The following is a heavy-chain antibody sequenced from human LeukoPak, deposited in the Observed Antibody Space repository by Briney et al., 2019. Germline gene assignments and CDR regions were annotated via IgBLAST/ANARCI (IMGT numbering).Heavy chain of an antibody. Sequence: SETLSLTCTVSGGSISSGDYYWSWIRQPPGKGLEWIGYIYYSGSTYYNPSLKSRVTTSVDTSKNQFSLKLSSVTAADTAVYYCARQEIYYFDYWGQGTLVTVSS. J-gene: IGHJ4*02. CDR3: ARQEIYYFDY. CDR1: GGSISSGDYY. CDR2: IYYSGST. V-gene: IGHV4-30-4*01.